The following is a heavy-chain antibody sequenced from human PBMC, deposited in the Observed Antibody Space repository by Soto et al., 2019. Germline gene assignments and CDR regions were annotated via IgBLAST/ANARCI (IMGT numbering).Heavy chain of an antibody. D-gene: IGHD4-17*01. CDR2: IYYSGST. J-gene: IGHJ2*01. V-gene: IGHV4-30-4*01. CDR1: GGSISSGDYY. Sequence: PSETLSLTCTVSGGSISSGDYYWSWIRQPPGKGLEWIGYIYYSGSTYYNPSLKSRVTISVDTSKNQFSLKLSSVTAADTAVYYCARVAVTTYPPWWYFDLWGRGTLVTVSS. CDR3: ARVAVTTYPPWWYFDL.